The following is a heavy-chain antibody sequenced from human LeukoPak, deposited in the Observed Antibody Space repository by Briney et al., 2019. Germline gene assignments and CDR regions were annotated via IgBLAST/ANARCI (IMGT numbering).Heavy chain of an antibody. Sequence: AASVKVSCKASGYTFTGYYMHWVRQAPGQGLEWMGWINPNSGGTNYAQKFQGRVTVTRDTSIITAYMELSRLRSDDTAVYYCARDHGRGSYYSIDYWGQGTLVTVSS. CDR1: GYTFTGYY. CDR3: ARDHGRGSYYSIDY. V-gene: IGHV1-2*02. J-gene: IGHJ4*02. D-gene: IGHD1-26*01. CDR2: INPNSGGT.